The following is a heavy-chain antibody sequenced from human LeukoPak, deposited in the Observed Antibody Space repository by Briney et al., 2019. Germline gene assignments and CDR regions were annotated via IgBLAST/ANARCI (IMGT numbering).Heavy chain of an antibody. CDR3: ARRLYWFDP. J-gene: IGHJ5*02. D-gene: IGHD2-21*02. CDR1: GGSISSSSYY. Sequence: SETLSLTCTVSGGSISSSSYYWGWIRQPPGKGLEWIGSIYYSGSTYYNPSLKSRVTISVDTSKNQFSLKLSSVTAAVTAVYYCARRLYWFDPWGQGTLVTVSS. CDR2: IYYSGST. V-gene: IGHV4-39*01.